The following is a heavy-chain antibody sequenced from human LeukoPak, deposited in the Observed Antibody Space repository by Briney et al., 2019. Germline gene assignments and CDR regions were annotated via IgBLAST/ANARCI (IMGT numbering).Heavy chain of an antibody. CDR3: ARESVVVVPAAIRRGYYYYMDV. CDR1: GYSISSGYY. D-gene: IGHD2-2*01. J-gene: IGHJ6*03. Sequence: SETLSLTCAVSGYSISSGYYWGWIRQPPGKGLEWIGSIYHSGSTYYNPSLKSRVTISVDTSKNQFSLKLSSVTAADTAVYYCARESVVVVPAAIRRGYYYYMDVWGKGTTVTVSS. V-gene: IGHV4-38-2*02. CDR2: IYHSGST.